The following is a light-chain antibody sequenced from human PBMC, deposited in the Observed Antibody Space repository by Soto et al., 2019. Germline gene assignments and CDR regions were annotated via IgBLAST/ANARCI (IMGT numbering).Light chain of an antibody. J-gene: IGLJ2*01. CDR3: SSYTSTSTLV. Sequence: QSAPTQPASVSGSPGQSITISCTGTSSDVGGYNYVSWYQQHPGKAPRLMIYDVSNRPSGVSDRFSGSKSGNTASLTISGLQAEDEADYYCSSYTSTSTLVFGGGTQLTVL. V-gene: IGLV2-14*01. CDR1: SSDVGGYNY. CDR2: DVS.